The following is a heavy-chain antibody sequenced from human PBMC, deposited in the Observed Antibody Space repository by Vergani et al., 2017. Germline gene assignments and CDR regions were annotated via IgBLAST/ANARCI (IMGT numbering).Heavy chain of an antibody. Sequence: EVQLLESGGGLVQPGGSLRLSCAASGFTFSSYDMHWVRQATGKGLEWVSAIGTAGDTYYPGSVKGRFTISRENAKNSLYLQMNSLRAGDTAVYYCARDRGSSDGMDVWGQGTTVTVSS. J-gene: IGHJ6*02. CDR3: ARDRGSSDGMDV. CDR2: IGTAGDT. V-gene: IGHV3-13*01. D-gene: IGHD6-13*01. CDR1: GFTFSSYD.